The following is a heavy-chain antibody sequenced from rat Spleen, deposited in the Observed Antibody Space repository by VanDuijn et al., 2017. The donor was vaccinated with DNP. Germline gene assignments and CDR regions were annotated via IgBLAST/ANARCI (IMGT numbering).Heavy chain of an antibody. CDR1: GFTFSNHY. D-gene: IGHD1-12*03. CDR3: GRGGDGYDD. V-gene: IGHV5S13*01. CDR2: ITNTGGSI. J-gene: IGHJ2*01. Sequence: EVQLVESGGGLVQPGRSLKLSCAASGFTFSNHYMAWVRQAPTKGLEWVASITNTGGSIYYPDSVKGRFTISRDNAKNDQYLQMDSLRSEDTATYYCGRGGDGYDDGGKGVMVTVSS.